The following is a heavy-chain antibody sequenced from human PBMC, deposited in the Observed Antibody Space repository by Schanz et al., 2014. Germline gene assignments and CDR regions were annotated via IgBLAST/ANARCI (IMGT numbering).Heavy chain of an antibody. Sequence: EVQLVESGGGLIQPGGSLRLSCAASGFTVNTNYMSWVRQAPGKGLEWISSMYINSGSTQYADSVKGRFTISRDNSKNTLHLQMNSLRVEDTAVYYCAKDDTQVNGMDVWGQGTTVTVSS. CDR2: MYINSGST. V-gene: IGHV3-66*03. CDR3: AKDDTQVNGMDV. CDR1: GFTVNTNY. J-gene: IGHJ6*02.